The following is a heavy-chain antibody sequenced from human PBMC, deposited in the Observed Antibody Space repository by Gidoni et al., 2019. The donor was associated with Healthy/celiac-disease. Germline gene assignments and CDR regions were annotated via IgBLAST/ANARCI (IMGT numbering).Heavy chain of an antibody. CDR2: ISSNGGST. CDR1: GFAFSSYA. J-gene: IGHJ4*02. CDR3: VKSDYGSGSYGYFDY. V-gene: IGHV3-64D*06. Sequence: EVQLVESGGGLVQPGGSLRLSCSASGFAFSSYAMHWVRQAPGKGLEYVSAISSNGGSTYYADSVKGRFTISRDNSKNTLYLQMSSLRAEDTAVYYCVKSDYGSGSYGYFDYWGQGTLVTVSS. D-gene: IGHD3-10*01.